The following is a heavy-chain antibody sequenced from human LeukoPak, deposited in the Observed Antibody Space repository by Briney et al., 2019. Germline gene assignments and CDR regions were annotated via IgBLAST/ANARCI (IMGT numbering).Heavy chain of an antibody. CDR1: GFTFSSYG. Sequence: GGSLRLSCAASGFTFSSYGMHWVRQAPGKGLEWVAVIWYDGSSKYYADSVKGRFTISRDNSKNTLYLQMNSLRAEDTAVYYCAKSLVVVVPAAASPFYYYYGMDVWGQGTTVTVSS. V-gene: IGHV3-30*02. J-gene: IGHJ6*02. D-gene: IGHD2-2*01. CDR2: IWYDGSSK. CDR3: AKSLVVVVPAAASPFYYYYGMDV.